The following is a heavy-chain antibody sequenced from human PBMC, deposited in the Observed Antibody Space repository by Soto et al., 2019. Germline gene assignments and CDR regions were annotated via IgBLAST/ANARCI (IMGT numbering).Heavy chain of an antibody. V-gene: IGHV1-58*02. J-gene: IGHJ4*02. CDR2: IVVGSGRT. CDR3: AAVQGGGATLHF. CDR1: GCTFINSA. Sequence: SVKVSCKASGCTFINSAIQWVRQARGQRLEWIGWIVVGSGRTDYAQKFQERLTITRDMSTSTAYMELSSLRLEDTAVYYCAAVQGGGATLHFWGQGSLVTVSS. D-gene: IGHD1-26*01.